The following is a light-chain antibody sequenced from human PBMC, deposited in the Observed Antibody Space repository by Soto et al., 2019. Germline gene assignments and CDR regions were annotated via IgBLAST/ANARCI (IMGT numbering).Light chain of an antibody. J-gene: IGKJ1*01. CDR3: QQYGYSFWT. Sequence: EIVLTQSPGTLSLSPGERATLSCRASQSVSSSYLAWYQQKPGQAPRLLIYSASSRATGIPDRFSGSGSGTDYTLTISRLETEDFAVYYCQQYGYSFWTFGQGTKV. V-gene: IGKV3-20*01. CDR2: SAS. CDR1: QSVSSSY.